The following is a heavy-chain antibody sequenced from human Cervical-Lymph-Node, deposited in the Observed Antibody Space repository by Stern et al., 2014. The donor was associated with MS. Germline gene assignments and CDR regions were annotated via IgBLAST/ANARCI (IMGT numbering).Heavy chain of an antibody. Sequence: QVQLVESGAEVKKPGASVKVSCKASGYTFTRNGISWVRQAPGQGLEWVGWISTNNGDTNSAQKFQGRVTLTTDTSTSTAYMELTTLRSDDTAVYYCARDRDRSLDYWGQGTLVTVSS. CDR1: GYTFTRNG. V-gene: IGHV1-18*01. CDR3: ARDRDRSLDY. J-gene: IGHJ4*02. CDR2: ISTNNGDT.